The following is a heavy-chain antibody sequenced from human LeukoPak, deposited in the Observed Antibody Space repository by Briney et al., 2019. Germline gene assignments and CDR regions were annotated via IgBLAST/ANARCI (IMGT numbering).Heavy chain of an antibody. D-gene: IGHD2-2*01. J-gene: IGHJ4*02. Sequence: SETLSLTCTVSGGSISSSSYYWGWIRQPPGKGLEWIGSIYYSGSTYYNPSLKSRVTISVDTSKNQFSLKLSSVTAADTAVYYCRKIRGHCSSTSCYHELDYWGQGTLVTVSS. CDR2: IYYSGST. CDR1: GGSISSSSYY. V-gene: IGHV4-39*01. CDR3: RKIRGHCSSTSCYHELDY.